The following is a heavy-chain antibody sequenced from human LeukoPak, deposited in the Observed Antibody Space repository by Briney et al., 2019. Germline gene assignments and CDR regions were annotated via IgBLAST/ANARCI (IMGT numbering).Heavy chain of an antibody. V-gene: IGHV3-30*02. J-gene: IGHJ6*03. Sequence: GGSLRLSCAASGFTFSSYGMHWVRQAPGKGLEWVAFIRYDGSNKYYADSVKGRFTISRDNSKNTLYLQMNSLRAEDTAVYYCAKGGGVAGSYYYYYMDVWGKGTTVTISS. CDR2: IRYDGSNK. CDR1: GFTFSSYG. D-gene: IGHD6-19*01. CDR3: AKGGGVAGSYYYYYMDV.